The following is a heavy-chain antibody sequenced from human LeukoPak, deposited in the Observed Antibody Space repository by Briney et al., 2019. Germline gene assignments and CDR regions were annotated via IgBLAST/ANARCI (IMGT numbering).Heavy chain of an antibody. D-gene: IGHD1-7*01. CDR3: ERAITGTTYYYYYYLDV. J-gene: IGHJ6*03. V-gene: IGHV1-2*06. Sequence: ASVKVSCKASGYTFTGYYMHWVRQAPGQGLEWMGRINPNGGGTNYTQEFQGRGTMTRDTSISTAYMELTRLRSDDTAVYYCERAITGTTYYYYYYLDVWGKGTPVTVSS. CDR2: INPNGGGT. CDR1: GYTFTGYY.